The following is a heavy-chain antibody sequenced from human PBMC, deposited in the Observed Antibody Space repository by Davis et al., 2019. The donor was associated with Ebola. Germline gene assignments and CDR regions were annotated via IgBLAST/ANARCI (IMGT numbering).Heavy chain of an antibody. Sequence: AASVKVSCKASGGTFSTYATTWVRQAPGQGLEWMGRINPNSGGTNYAQKFQGRVTMTRDTSISTAYMELSRLRSDDTAVYYCASPLRSRSYYYGMDVWGKGTTVTVSS. V-gene: IGHV1-2*06. CDR1: GGTFSTYA. J-gene: IGHJ6*04. CDR2: INPNSGGT. CDR3: ASPLRSRSYYYGMDV. D-gene: IGHD6-13*01.